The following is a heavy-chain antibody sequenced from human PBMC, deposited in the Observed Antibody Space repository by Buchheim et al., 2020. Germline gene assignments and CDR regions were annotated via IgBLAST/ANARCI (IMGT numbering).Heavy chain of an antibody. Sequence: EVQLVESGGGLVQPGGSLRLSCAASGFIFNTYSMNWVRQAPGKGLEWVSFISSPSSTINYADSVKGRFTISRDTAKRSLYLQMNSLRAEDTAVYYCVGLDFWSGLDYWGQG. CDR2: ISSPSSTI. J-gene: IGHJ4*02. D-gene: IGHD3-3*01. V-gene: IGHV3-48*01. CDR3: VGLDFWSGLDY. CDR1: GFIFNTYS.